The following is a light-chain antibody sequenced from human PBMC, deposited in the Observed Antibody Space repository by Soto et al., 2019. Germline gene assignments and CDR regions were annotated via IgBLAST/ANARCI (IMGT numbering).Light chain of an antibody. CDR3: HHYNNWPRT. CDR1: QNVSSN. J-gene: IGKJ1*01. V-gene: IGKV3-15*01. CDR2: GAS. Sequence: EIVMTQSPASLSVSPGERATLSCRASQNVSSNLAWYQQKPGQAPRFLIYGASTRATGIPARFSGSGSGTEFTLTISSLQSEDFAVYYCHHYNNWPRTFGQGTKLDIK.